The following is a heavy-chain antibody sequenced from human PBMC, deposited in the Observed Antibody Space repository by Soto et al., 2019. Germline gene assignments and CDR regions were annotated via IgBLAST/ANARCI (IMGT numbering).Heavy chain of an antibody. D-gene: IGHD3-10*01. J-gene: IGHJ4*02. CDR3: AKRPLKFEGSYFDY. Sequence: EVQVLDSGGGLVQPGGSLRLSCAASGFTFTNYPMAWVRQAPATGLEWVSTISGSGGSTFYADSVKGRFTISRDNSKNTVYLQMNSLRVEDTAVYYCAKRPLKFEGSYFDYWGQGTLVTVSS. CDR2: ISGSGGST. V-gene: IGHV3-23*01. CDR1: GFTFTNYP.